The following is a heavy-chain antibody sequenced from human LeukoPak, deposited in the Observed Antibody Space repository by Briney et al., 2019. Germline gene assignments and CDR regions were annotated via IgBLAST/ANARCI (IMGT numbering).Heavy chain of an antibody. D-gene: IGHD4-11*01. V-gene: IGHV4-59*08. CDR1: GGSISRYY. CDR2: IYYTGST. CDR3: ARHGAADPTVTPFDY. J-gene: IGHJ4*02. Sequence: PSETLSLSCTVSGGSISRYYWSWTRQPPGKGLEWIGYIYYTGSTNYNPSLKSRVTISVDTSKNQFSLKLNSVTAADTALYYCARHGAADPTVTPFDYWGQGTLVTVSS.